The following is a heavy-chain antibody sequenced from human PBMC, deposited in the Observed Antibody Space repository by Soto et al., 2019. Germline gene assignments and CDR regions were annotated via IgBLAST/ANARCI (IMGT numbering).Heavy chain of an antibody. J-gene: IGHJ4*02. V-gene: IGHV4-4*02. CDR1: GGSISRSYW. D-gene: IGHD6-13*01. CDR2: IYHSGST. Sequence: SETLSLTCAVSGGSISRSYWWSWVRQPPGKGLEWIGEIYHSGSTNYNPSLKSRVTISVDKSKNQFSLKLSSVTAADTAVYYCARQPTVVAAGYEWGQGTLVTVSS. CDR3: ARQPTVVAAGYE.